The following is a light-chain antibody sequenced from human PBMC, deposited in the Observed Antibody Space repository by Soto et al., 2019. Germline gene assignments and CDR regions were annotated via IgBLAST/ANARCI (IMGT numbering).Light chain of an antibody. Sequence: QSVLTQPPSVSGAPGQRVTISCTGSSSNIGADYDVHWYQQLPGTAPKLLIHGNNNRPSGVPDRFSGSKSGTSASLAITGLQAEDEADYYCQSYDSSLSGLVFGGGTKVTVL. V-gene: IGLV1-40*01. CDR2: GNN. CDR1: SSNIGADYD. J-gene: IGLJ2*01. CDR3: QSYDSSLSGLV.